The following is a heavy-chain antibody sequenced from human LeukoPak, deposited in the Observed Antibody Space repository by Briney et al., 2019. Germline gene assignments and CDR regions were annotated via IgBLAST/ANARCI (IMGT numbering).Heavy chain of an antibody. J-gene: IGHJ5*02. CDR3: ATNLPGYSYGYWVA. CDR2: MFYTGSG. D-gene: IGHD5-18*01. Sequence: SETLSLTCTVSGGSMSNYYWNWIRQPPGKGLEWIGYMFYTGSGEYNPSLKSRVTISVDASKRQISLKLTSVTAADTAVYYCATNLPGYSYGYWVAWGQGTLVTVSS. V-gene: IGHV4-59*01. CDR1: GGSMSNYY.